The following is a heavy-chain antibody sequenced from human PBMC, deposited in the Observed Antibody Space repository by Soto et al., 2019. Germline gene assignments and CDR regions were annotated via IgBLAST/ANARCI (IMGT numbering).Heavy chain of an antibody. CDR2: TYYSGST. Sequence: PSETLSLTCTVSGGSMIAYYWNWMRQPPGKGLQWIGYTYYSGSTTYNPSLKSRVTISVDSSKNQFSLKLDSVTPADTAVYYCAGVRGTAGKRYFDYWGPGTLVTVSS. J-gene: IGHJ4*02. D-gene: IGHD6-13*01. V-gene: IGHV4-59*01. CDR1: GGSMIAYY. CDR3: AGVRGTAGKRYFDY.